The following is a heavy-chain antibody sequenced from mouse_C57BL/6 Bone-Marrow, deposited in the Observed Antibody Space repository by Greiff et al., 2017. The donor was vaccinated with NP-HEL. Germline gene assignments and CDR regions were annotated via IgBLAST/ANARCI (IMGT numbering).Heavy chain of an antibody. J-gene: IGHJ4*01. V-gene: IGHV5-6*01. CDR2: ISSGGSYT. D-gene: IGHD2-14*01. CDR3: ARHVCTRGYAMDY. Sequence: EVMLVESGGDLVKPGGSLKLSCAASGFTFSSYGMSWVRQTPDKRLEWVATISSGGSYTYYPDSVKGRVTISRDNAKYTLYLQMRSLKSEAPAMYFCARHVCTRGYAMDYGGQGTSVTVSS. CDR1: GFTFSSYG.